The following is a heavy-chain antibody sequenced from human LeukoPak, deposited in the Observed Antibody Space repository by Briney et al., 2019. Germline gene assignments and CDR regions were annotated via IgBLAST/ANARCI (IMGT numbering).Heavy chain of an antibody. CDR1: GGSISSYY. D-gene: IGHD3-16*01. Sequence: SETLSLTCTVSGGSISSYYWSWIRQPPGKGLEWIGYIYYSGSTNYNPSLKSRVTISVDTSENQFSLKLSSVTAADTAVYYCARGGAAGYYYYYMDVWGKGTTVTISS. CDR2: IYYSGST. J-gene: IGHJ6*03. CDR3: ARGGAAGYYYYYMDV. V-gene: IGHV4-59*01.